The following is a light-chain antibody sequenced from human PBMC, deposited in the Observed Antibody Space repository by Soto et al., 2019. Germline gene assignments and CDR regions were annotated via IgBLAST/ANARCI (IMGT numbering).Light chain of an antibody. J-gene: IGKJ3*01. V-gene: IGKV3-20*01. Sequence: ETVFNQSPGTPSLSSGERATLSCRASQRVSSSYLAWYQQKPGQAPRLLIYGASSRATGIPDRFSGSGSGTDFTLTISRLEPEDFAVYYCQQYGSSPITFGPGTKVDIK. CDR3: QQYGSSPIT. CDR1: QRVSSSY. CDR2: GAS.